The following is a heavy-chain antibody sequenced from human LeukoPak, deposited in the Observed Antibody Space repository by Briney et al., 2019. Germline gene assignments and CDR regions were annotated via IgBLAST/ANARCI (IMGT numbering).Heavy chain of an antibody. V-gene: IGHV3-53*01. CDR2: VYSGGAT. CDR1: GFTVSNNY. D-gene: IGHD2-8*02. J-gene: IGHJ4*02. CDR3: VRGLVGYD. Sequence: GGSLRLSCAASGFTVSNNYMSWVRQAPGKGLEWVTVVYSGGATYYADSVEGRFTISRDISKNALYLQMNSVRPEDTAVYYCVRGLVGYDWGQGTRVTVSS.